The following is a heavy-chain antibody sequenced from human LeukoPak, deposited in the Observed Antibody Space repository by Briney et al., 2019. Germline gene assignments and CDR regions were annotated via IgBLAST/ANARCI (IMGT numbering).Heavy chain of an antibody. CDR1: GYTFTSYT. J-gene: IGHJ4*02. CDR3: ARDRTGRDGYNFPGY. CDR2: IIPILGIA. Sequence: ASVKVSCKASGYTFTSYTISWVRQAPGQGLEWMGRIIPILGIANYAQKFQGRVTITADKSTSTAYMELSSLRSEDTAVYYCARDRTGRDGYNFPGYWGQGTLVTVSS. V-gene: IGHV1-69*04. D-gene: IGHD5-24*01.